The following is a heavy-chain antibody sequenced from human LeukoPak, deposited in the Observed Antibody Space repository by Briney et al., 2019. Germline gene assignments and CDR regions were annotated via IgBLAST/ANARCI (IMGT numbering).Heavy chain of an antibody. CDR1: GFTFSIYA. CDR2: IWYDGKNK. D-gene: IGHD2-15*01. CDR3: ARGQNTPGAFDI. Sequence: GGSLRLSCAASGFTFSIYAMIWVRQAPGKGLEWVAVIWYDGKNKYYADSVKGRFTISKDNSKNTLYVQMNSLRGEDTAVYYCARGQNTPGAFDIWGQGTMVTVSS. V-gene: IGHV3-33*08. J-gene: IGHJ3*02.